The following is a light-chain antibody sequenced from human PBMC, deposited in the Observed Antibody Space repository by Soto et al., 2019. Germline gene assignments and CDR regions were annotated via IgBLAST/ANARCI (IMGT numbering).Light chain of an antibody. CDR2: DVS. CDR3: SPYTSSSTPG. Sequence: QSALTQPASVSGSPGQSITISCTGTSSDVGGYNYVSWYQQHPGKAPKLMIYDVSNRPSGVSNRFSGSKSGNTASLTISGLQAEDEADYYCSPYTSSSTPGFGGGTKLTVL. V-gene: IGLV2-14*01. J-gene: IGLJ3*02. CDR1: SSDVGGYNY.